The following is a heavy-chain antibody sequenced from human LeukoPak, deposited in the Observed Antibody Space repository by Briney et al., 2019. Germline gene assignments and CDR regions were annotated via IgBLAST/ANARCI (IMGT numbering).Heavy chain of an antibody. V-gene: IGHV1-2*06. CDR3: AMQYNCGGDCLPYYFDY. D-gene: IGHD2-21*02. CDR1: GYTFTAYY. J-gene: IGHJ4*02. Sequence: ASVKVSCKASGYTFTAYYIHWVRQAPGQGLEWMGRISPSRGDTNYAQQFQGRVTMTRDTSITTAYMELSRLSSDDTTVYFCAMQYNCGGDCLPYYFDYWGQGALVTVSS. CDR2: ISPSRGDT.